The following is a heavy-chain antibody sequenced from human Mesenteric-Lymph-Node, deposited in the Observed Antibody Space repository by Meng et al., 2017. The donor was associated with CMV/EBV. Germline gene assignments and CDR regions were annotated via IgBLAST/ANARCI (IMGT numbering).Heavy chain of an antibody. V-gene: IGHV4-34*01. CDR1: SGSLSGYY. J-gene: IGHJ4*02. CDR2: INHSGST. D-gene: IGHD2-2*02. CDR3: ARDAYCSSDSCYMFYFDS. Sequence: SETLSLTCAVYSGSLSGYYWSWIRQPPGKGLEWIGEINHSGSTNYNPSLKSRVTMSVDTSKNQFSLKLTSATAADTAVYYCARDAYCSSDSCYMFYFDSWGQGNVVTVPQ.